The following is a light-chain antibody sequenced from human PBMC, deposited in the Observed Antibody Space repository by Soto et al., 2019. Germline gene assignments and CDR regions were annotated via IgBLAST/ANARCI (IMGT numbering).Light chain of an antibody. J-gene: IGKJ1*01. Sequence: AIRMTQSPSSFSASTGDRVTITCRASQGISSYLAWYQQKPGKAPKLLIYAASTLQSGVPSRFSGSGSWTDFTLTISCLQSEDFATYYCQQYYSYPPTFGHGTKVEIK. V-gene: IGKV1-8*01. CDR3: QQYYSYPPT. CDR1: QGISSY. CDR2: AAS.